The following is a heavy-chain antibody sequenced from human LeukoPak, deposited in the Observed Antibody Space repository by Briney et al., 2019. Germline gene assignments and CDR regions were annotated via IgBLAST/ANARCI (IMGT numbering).Heavy chain of an antibody. CDR3: ARRAYSGYEFDY. CDR1: GYSFTTYW. CDR2: IYPGDSDI. J-gene: IGHJ4*02. V-gene: IGHV5-51*01. Sequence: GESLKISCKGSGYSFTTYWIAWVRQMPGKGPEWMAIIYPGDSDIRYSPSFQGQVTISVDKSISTAYLQWSSLKASDTDMYYCARRAYSGYEFDYWGQGTLVTVSS. D-gene: IGHD5-12*01.